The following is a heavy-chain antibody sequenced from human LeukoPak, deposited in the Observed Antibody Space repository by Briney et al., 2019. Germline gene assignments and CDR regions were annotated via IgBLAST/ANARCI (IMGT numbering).Heavy chain of an antibody. CDR1: GGSISSGGYS. D-gene: IGHD2-2*01. J-gene: IGHJ5*02. Sequence: SETLSLTCAVSGGSISSGGYSWSWIRQPPGKGLEWIGYIYHSGSTYYNPSLKSRVTISVDRSMNQFSLKLSSVTAADTAVYYCARGGSRYCSSTSCSNWFDPWGQGTLVTVSS. CDR2: IYHSGST. CDR3: ARGGSRYCSSTSCSNWFDP. V-gene: IGHV4-30-2*01.